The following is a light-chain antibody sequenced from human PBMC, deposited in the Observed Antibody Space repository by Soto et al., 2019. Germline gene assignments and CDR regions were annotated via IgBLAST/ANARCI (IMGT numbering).Light chain of an antibody. J-gene: IGLJ1*01. V-gene: IGLV2-14*01. CDR3: SSYTSASTLV. CDR1: SSDVGGYNY. Sequence: QSVLTQPASVSGSPGQSITISCTGTSSDVGGYNYVSWYQQHPGKAPKVMIYDVSNRPSGVSNRFSGSKSGNTASLTISGLQGEDEADYYCSSYTSASTLVFGTGTKLTVL. CDR2: DVS.